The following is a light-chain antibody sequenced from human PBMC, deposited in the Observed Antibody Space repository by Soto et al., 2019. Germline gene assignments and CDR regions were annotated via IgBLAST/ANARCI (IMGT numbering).Light chain of an antibody. CDR3: QSYDSSLSGHVV. V-gene: IGLV1-40*01. CDR1: SSNIGAGYD. CDR2: GNS. Sequence: QSVLTQPPSVSGAPGQRVTISCTGSSSNIGAGYDVHWYQQIPGTAPKLLIYGNSNRPSGVPDRFSGSKSGTSASLAITGLQAEDEAVYYCQSYDSSLSGHVVFGGGTQLTVL. J-gene: IGLJ2*01.